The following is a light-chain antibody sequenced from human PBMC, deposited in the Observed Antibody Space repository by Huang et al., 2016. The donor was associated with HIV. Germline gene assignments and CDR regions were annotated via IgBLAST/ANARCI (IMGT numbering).Light chain of an antibody. V-gene: IGKV2-28*01. CDR2: LGS. J-gene: IGKJ1*01. Sequence: DIVMTQSPLSLSVTPGEVASISCRSSQSLLNSNGYNYLDWYFQKPGQSPQLLIYLGSNRASGVPDRFSGSGAGTDFTLKISRVEAEDVGVYYCMHAIESPRTCGQGTKVEIK. CDR1: QSLLNSNGYNY. CDR3: MHAIESPRT.